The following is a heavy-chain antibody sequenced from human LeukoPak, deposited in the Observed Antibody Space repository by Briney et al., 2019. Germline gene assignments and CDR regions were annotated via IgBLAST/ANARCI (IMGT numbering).Heavy chain of an antibody. Sequence: VASVKVSCKASGYTFTSYGISWVRQAPGQGLEWMGWISAYNGNTNYAQKLQGRVTMTTDTSTSTAYMELRSLRSDDTAVYYCATENRYSSSWYGDYWGQGTLVTVSS. D-gene: IGHD6-13*01. CDR1: GYTFTSYG. CDR2: ISAYNGNT. CDR3: ATENRYSSSWYGDY. V-gene: IGHV1-18*01. J-gene: IGHJ4*02.